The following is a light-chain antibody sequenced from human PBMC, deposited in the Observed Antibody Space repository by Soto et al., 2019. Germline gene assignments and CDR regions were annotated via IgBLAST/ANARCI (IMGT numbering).Light chain of an antibody. CDR3: QQYNSYSQT. J-gene: IGKJ1*01. CDR1: QSISSG. V-gene: IGKV1-5*03. CDR2: KAS. Sequence: DIQMTQSPSTLSASGGDRVTITCRASQSISSGLTWYQQKPGKAPKLLIYKASNLESGVPSRFSGSGSGTEFTLTISSLQPDDFATYYCQQYNSYSQTFGQGTKVEIK.